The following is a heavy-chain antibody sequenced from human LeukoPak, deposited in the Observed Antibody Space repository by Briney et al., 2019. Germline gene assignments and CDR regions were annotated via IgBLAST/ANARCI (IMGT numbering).Heavy chain of an antibody. CDR1: GATSTALP. CDR2: IIPILGIA. Sequence: SVKFSCRVSGATSTALPIAWVRQAPGKGLEWWERIIPILGIANYAQKFQGRVTITADKSTSTAYMELSSLRSEDTAVYYCARDSAVAGRGSFDYWGQGTLVTVSS. D-gene: IGHD6-19*01. CDR3: ARDSAVAGRGSFDY. V-gene: IGHV1-69*04. J-gene: IGHJ4*02.